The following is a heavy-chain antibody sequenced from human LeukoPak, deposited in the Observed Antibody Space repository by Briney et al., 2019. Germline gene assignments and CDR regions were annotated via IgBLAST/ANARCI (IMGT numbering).Heavy chain of an antibody. D-gene: IGHD3-10*01. V-gene: IGHV4-59*08. CDR1: GGSISSYY. J-gene: IGHJ6*02. Sequence: SETLSLTCTVSGGSISSYYWSWIRQPPGKGLEWIGYIYYSGSTNYNPSLKSRVTISVDTSKNQFSLKLSSVTAADTAVYYCARHLSPAYYYGSRRGHYYGMDVWGQGTTVTVSS. CDR3: ARHLSPAYYYGSRRGHYYGMDV. CDR2: IYYSGST.